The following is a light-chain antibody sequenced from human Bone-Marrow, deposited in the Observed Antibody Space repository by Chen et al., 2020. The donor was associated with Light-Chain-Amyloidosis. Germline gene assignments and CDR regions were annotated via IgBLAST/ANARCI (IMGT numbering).Light chain of an antibody. CDR3: QSAERSGTDEVI. CDR1: DLPTKY. J-gene: IGLJ2*01. CDR2: RDT. V-gene: IGLV3-25*03. Sequence: SYELTQPPSGSGSPGQTAKITCSGDDLPTKYAYWYQQKPGQAPVLVIHRDTERPSGISERFSGSSSGTTATLTISGVQAEDEDDYHCQSAERSGTDEVIFGGGTKLTVL.